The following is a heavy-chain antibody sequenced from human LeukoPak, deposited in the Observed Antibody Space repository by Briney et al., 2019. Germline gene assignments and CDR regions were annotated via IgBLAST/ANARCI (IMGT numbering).Heavy chain of an antibody. CDR3: ARVYYDILTGWYGMDV. D-gene: IGHD3-9*01. J-gene: IGHJ6*01. V-gene: IGHV4-4*07. CDR2: IYTSGST. Sequence: SETLSLTCTVSGGSISSYYWSWIRQPAGKGLEWIGRIYTSGSTNYNPSLKSRVTMSVDTSKNQFSLKLSSVTAADTAVYYCARVYYDILTGWYGMDVWGEGTTVTVSS. CDR1: GGSISSYY.